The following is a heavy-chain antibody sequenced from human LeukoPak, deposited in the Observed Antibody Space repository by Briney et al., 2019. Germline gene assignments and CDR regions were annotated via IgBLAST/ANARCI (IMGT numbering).Heavy chain of an antibody. CDR3: ARGIYYGAGKQYYYYGMDV. D-gene: IGHD3-10*01. CDR1: GGTFSSYA. V-gene: IGHV1-69*13. Sequence: ASVKVSCKASGGTFSSYAISWVRQAPGQGLEWMGGIIPIFGTANYAQKFQGRVTITADESTSTAYMELSSLRSEDTAVYYCARGIYYGAGKQYYYYGMDVWGQGTTVTVSS. CDR2: IIPIFGTA. J-gene: IGHJ6*02.